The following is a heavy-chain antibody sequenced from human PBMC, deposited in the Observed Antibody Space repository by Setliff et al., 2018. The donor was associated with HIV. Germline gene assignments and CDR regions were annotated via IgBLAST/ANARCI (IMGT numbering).Heavy chain of an antibody. Sequence: GGSLRLSCAASGFTFSDYSMTWIRQAPGKGLEWVSYILSRGSSKYYADSVKGRFTISRDNAKNTVYLQMNSLGAEDTAVYYCVRDSRYIFFGAAFDLWGQGTMVTVS. CDR1: GFTFSDYS. CDR3: VRDSRYIFFGAAFDL. V-gene: IGHV3-11*04. D-gene: IGHD3-9*01. J-gene: IGHJ3*01. CDR2: ILSRGSSK.